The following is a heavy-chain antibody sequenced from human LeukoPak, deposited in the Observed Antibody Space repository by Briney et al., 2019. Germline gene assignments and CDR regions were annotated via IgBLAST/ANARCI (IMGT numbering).Heavy chain of an antibody. Sequence: SETLSLTCTVSGGSISSGGYYWSWIRQHPGKGLEWIGYIYYSGSTYYNPSLKSRVTISVDTSKNQFSLKLSSVTAADTAVYYCARGSYDSSGIYFDYWGQGTLVTVSS. D-gene: IGHD3-22*01. CDR2: IYYSGST. V-gene: IGHV4-31*03. J-gene: IGHJ4*02. CDR1: GGSISSGGYY. CDR3: ARGSYDSSGIYFDY.